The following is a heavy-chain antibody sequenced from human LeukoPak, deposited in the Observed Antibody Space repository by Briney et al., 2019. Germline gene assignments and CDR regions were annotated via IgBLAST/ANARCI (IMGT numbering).Heavy chain of an antibody. Sequence: ASVKVSCKSSGYPFTDYYIHWVRQAPGQGLEYMGWINPNSGGTNYAQKFEGRVTMTRDTSINTAYVELSRLRSDDAAVYFCAREMINDLSFDYWGQGTLVTVSS. CDR3: AREMINDLSFDY. D-gene: IGHD3-16*01. CDR2: INPNSGGT. V-gene: IGHV1-2*02. J-gene: IGHJ4*02. CDR1: GYPFTDYY.